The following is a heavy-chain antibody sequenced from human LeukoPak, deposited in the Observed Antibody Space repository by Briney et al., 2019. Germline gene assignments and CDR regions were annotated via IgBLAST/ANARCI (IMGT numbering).Heavy chain of an antibody. CDR3: ARDLGKDGYNYFDY. CDR2: ISDDGRHN. D-gene: IGHD5-24*01. Sequence: GGSLRLSCAASGFTFSTYAMNWVRQAPGKGLEWVAVISDDGRHNYYADSVKGRFTISRDNSKSTLYLQMNSLRAEDTAVYYCARDLGKDGYNYFDYWGQGTLVTVSS. CDR1: GFTFSTYA. V-gene: IGHV3-30*04. J-gene: IGHJ4*02.